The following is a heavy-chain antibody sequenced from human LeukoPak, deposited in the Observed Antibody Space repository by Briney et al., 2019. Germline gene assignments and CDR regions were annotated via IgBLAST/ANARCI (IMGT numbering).Heavy chain of an antibody. CDR1: GFTFSSYW. D-gene: IGHD1-7*01. Sequence: GGSLRLSCAASGFTFSSYWMSWVRQAPGKGLEWVANIKQDGSEKYYVDSVKGRFTISRDNAKNSLYLQMNSLRAEDAAVYYCARDSPYNWNYDASAFDIWGQGTLVTVSS. CDR3: ARDSPYNWNYDASAFDI. V-gene: IGHV3-7*01. CDR2: IKQDGSEK. J-gene: IGHJ4*02.